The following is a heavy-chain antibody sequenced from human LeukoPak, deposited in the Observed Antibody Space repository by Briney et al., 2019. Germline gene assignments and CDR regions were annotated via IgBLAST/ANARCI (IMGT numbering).Heavy chain of an antibody. CDR3: AKKGIAAASYYFDY. Sequence: GGSLRLSCAAPGFTFSSYAMSWVRQAPGKGLEWVSTISGSGGSTYYADSVKGRFTISRDNSKNTLYLQMNSLRAEDTAVYYCAKKGIAAASYYFDYWGQGTLVTVSS. CDR1: GFTFSSYA. CDR2: ISGSGGST. D-gene: IGHD6-13*01. J-gene: IGHJ4*02. V-gene: IGHV3-23*01.